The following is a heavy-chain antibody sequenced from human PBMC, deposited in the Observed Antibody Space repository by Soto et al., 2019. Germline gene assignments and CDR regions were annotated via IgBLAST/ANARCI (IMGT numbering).Heavy chain of an antibody. Sequence: SETLSLTCTVSGGSISSGGYYWSWIRQHPGKGLEWIGYIYYSGSTYYNQSLKNRVNKSVDTSKNQFSLKLSSVTAADTSVYYCARDRYDSSVSYFDYGGQGTLVTVSS. CDR3: ARDRYDSSVSYFDY. V-gene: IGHV4-31*03. CDR1: GGSISSGGYY. D-gene: IGHD3-22*01. CDR2: IYYSGST. J-gene: IGHJ4*02.